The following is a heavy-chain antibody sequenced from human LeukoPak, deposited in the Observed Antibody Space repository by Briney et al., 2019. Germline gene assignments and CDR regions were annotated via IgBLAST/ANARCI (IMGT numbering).Heavy chain of an antibody. CDR3: ARDRGWSRDFDY. D-gene: IGHD6-19*01. CDR2: ISWNGGST. Sequence: PGGSLRLSCAPSGFTFDDFGMNWVRQTPGKGLEWVSGISWNGGSTGYADSVKGRFTISRDNGKNSLYLQMNSLRAEDTAVYYCARDRGWSRDFDYWGQGTLVTVSS. J-gene: IGHJ4*02. CDR1: GFTFDDFG. V-gene: IGHV3-20*04.